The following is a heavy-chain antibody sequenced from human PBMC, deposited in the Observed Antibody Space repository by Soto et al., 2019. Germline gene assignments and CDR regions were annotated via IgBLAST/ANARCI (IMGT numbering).Heavy chain of an antibody. V-gene: IGHV4-39*01. CDR3: ARKGRYYYYGMDV. CDR1: GGSISSSSYY. J-gene: IGHJ6*02. Sequence: SETLSLTCTVSGGSISSSSYYWGWSRQPPGKGLEWIGSIYYSGSTYYNPSLKSRVTISVDTSKNQFSLKLSSVTAADTAVYYCARKGRYYYYGMDVWGQGTTVTVSS. CDR2: IYYSGST.